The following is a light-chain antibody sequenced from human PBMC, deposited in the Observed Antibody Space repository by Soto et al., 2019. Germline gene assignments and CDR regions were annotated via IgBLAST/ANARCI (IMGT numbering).Light chain of an antibody. V-gene: IGKV1-39*01. CDR2: AAS. Sequence: DIQMTQSPSSLSASVGDRVTITCRASQSISNYLNWYQQKPGKAPKLLMYAASSLQSGVPSRFSGNGSGTDFTLTISSLQPEDFATYYCQQSYGTPYTFGQGTKLVIK. CDR1: QSISNY. J-gene: IGKJ2*01. CDR3: QQSYGTPYT.